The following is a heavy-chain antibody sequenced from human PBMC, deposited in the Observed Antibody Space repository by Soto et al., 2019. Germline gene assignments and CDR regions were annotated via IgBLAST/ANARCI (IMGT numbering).Heavy chain of an antibody. CDR3: ARASDFWSGHRYYYGMDV. V-gene: IGHV3-30-3*01. D-gene: IGHD3-3*01. CDR1: VFPFSSYA. CDR2: ISYDGSNK. J-gene: IGHJ6*02. Sequence: GGSLRLSCAASVFPFSSYAMHWVRQAPGKGLEWVAVISYDGSNKYYADSVKGRFTISRDNSKNTLYLQMNSLRAEDTAVYYCARASDFWSGHRYYYGMDVWGQGTTVTAP.